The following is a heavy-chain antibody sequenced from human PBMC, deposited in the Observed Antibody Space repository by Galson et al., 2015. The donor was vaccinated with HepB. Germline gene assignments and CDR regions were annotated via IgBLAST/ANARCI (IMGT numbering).Heavy chain of an antibody. CDR3: ARVLSSSWYAGLDY. V-gene: IGHV3-30-3*01. CDR1: GFTFSSYA. J-gene: IGHJ4*02. CDR2: ISYDGSNK. Sequence: SLRLSCAASGFTFSSYAMHWVRQAPGKGLEWVAVISYDGSNKYYADSVKGRFTISRDNSKNTLYLQMNSLRAEDTAVYYCARVLSSSWYAGLDYWGQGTLVTVSS. D-gene: IGHD6-13*01.